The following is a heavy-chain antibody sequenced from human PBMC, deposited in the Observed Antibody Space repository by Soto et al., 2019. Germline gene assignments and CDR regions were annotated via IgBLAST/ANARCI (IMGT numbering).Heavy chain of an antibody. Sequence: QVQLQESGPGLVKPSQTLSLTCTVSGGSISTVDYWWSWIRQSPDMGLEWIGHIYDGGRTYNNPSLESRVTMSVAQSKSQLSLALSSVSAADTAVYYCARGPSGDTVDSWGQGTLVTVSS. CDR3: ARGPSGDTVDS. CDR2: IYDGGRT. J-gene: IGHJ4*02. V-gene: IGHV4-30-4*01. D-gene: IGHD7-27*01. CDR1: GGSISTVDYW.